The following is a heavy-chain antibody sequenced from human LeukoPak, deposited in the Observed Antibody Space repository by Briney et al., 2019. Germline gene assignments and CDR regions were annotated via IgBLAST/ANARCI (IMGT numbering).Heavy chain of an antibody. J-gene: IGHJ4*02. CDR1: GFTFSSYS. D-gene: IGHD6-13*01. CDR2: ISSSSSSI. CDR3: ARSITAASGGCDY. V-gene: IGHV3-48*01. Sequence: GGSLRLSCAASGFTFSSYSMNWVRQAPGKGLEWVSYISSSSSSIYYADSVKGRFTISRDNAKNSLYLQMNSLRAEDTAVYYCARSITAASGGCDYWGQGTLVTVSS.